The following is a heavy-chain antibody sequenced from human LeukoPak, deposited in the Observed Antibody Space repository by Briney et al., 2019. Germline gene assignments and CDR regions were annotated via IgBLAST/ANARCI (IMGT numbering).Heavy chain of an antibody. CDR2: IYYSGST. D-gene: IGHD3-10*01. J-gene: IGHJ3*02. CDR1: GGSISSYY. CDR3: ARDHPYYYGSGSYYEAFDI. V-gene: IGHV4-59*12. Sequence: SETLSLTCTVSGGSISSYYWSWIRQPPGKGLEWIGYIYYSGSTYYNPSLKSRVTISVDTSKNQFSLKLSSVTAADTAVYYCARDHPYYYGSGSYYEAFDIWGQGTMVTVFS.